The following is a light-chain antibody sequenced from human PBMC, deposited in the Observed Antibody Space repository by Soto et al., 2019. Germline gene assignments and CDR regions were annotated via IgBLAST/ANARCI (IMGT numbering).Light chain of an antibody. CDR2: KAS. CDR1: QSISSW. Sequence: DIQMTQSPSTLSASVGDRVTITCRASQSISSWLAWYQQKPGKAPKLLIYKASSLESGVPSRFSGSGSGTAFTLTISSLQPDDFAPYYCHQSFTFGPGTKVDIK. V-gene: IGKV1-5*03. CDR3: HQSFT. J-gene: IGKJ3*01.